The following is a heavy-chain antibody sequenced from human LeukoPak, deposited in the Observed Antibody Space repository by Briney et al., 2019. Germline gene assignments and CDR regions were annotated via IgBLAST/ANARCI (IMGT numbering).Heavy chain of an antibody. CDR2: IYYSGST. Sequence: SETLSLTCTVPGGSISSYYWSWIRQPPGKGLEWIGYIYYSGSTNYNPSLKSRVTISVDTSKNQFSLKLSSVTAADTAVYYCARDRYSSSWLDYWGQGTLVTVSS. D-gene: IGHD6-13*01. J-gene: IGHJ4*02. V-gene: IGHV4-59*01. CDR3: ARDRYSSSWLDY. CDR1: GGSISSYY.